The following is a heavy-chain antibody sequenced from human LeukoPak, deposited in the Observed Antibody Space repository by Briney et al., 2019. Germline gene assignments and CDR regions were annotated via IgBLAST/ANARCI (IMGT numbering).Heavy chain of an antibody. D-gene: IGHD6-13*01. V-gene: IGHV4-39*01. J-gene: IGHJ5*02. CDR2: IYYSGST. CDR1: GGSISSSSYY. Sequence: SETLSLTCTVSGGSISSSSYYWGWIRQPPGKGLEWIGSIYYSGSTYYNPSLKSRVTISVDTSKNQFSLKLSSVTAAGTAVYYCARHLFAAAGLNWFDPWGQGTLVTVSS. CDR3: ARHLFAAAGLNWFDP.